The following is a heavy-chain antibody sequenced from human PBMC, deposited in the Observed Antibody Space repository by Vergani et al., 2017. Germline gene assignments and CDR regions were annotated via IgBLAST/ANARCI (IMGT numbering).Heavy chain of an antibody. J-gene: IGHJ4*02. CDR3: AIHFSGWGIDY. CDR2: IQFDGSNQ. Sequence: QVQLVESGGGVVQRGGSLRLSCATSGFTLSNYDMQWIRQGPGKGLGFVAFIQFDGSNQYYADTVKGRFTLARDFPKNTLYLQMNSLRTDDTATYYCAIHFSGWGIDYWGQETQVIVSS. D-gene: IGHD3-22*01. V-gene: IGHV3-30*02. CDR1: GFTLSNYD.